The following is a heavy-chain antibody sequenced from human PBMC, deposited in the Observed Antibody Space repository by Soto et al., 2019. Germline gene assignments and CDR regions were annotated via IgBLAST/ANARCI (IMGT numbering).Heavy chain of an antibody. J-gene: IGHJ4*02. CDR3: ARRAVAGHFDY. V-gene: IGHV3-9*01. Sequence: EVQLVESGGGLVQPGRSLRLSCAVSGFTFADYPMHWVRQAPGKGLEWVSGISWNSDARVYADSVKGRFTISRDNAKNSLYLQTDSLRTEDTALYYCARRAVAGHFDYWGQGTLVTVSS. D-gene: IGHD6-19*01. CDR1: GFTFADYP. CDR2: ISWNSDAR.